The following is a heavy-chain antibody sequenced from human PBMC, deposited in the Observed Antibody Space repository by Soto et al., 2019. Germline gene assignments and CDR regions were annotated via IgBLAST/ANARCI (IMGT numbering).Heavy chain of an antibody. Sequence: TSETLSLTCTVSGGSISSSSYYWGWIRQPPGKGLEWIGSIYYSGSTYYNPSLKSRVTISVDTSKNQFSLKLSSVTAADTAVYYCARRGAVAVAGPGGLFDPWGQGTLVTVSS. D-gene: IGHD6-19*01. CDR2: IYYSGST. CDR1: GGSISSSSYY. J-gene: IGHJ5*02. CDR3: ARRGAVAVAGPGGLFDP. V-gene: IGHV4-39*01.